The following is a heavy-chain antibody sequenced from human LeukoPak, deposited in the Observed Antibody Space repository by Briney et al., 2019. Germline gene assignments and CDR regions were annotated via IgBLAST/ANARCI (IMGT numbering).Heavy chain of an antibody. Sequence: GGSLRLSCAASGFTFSSYWMSWVRRAPGKGLEWVSVIYSGGATYFTDSVKGRFSISRDIFKNTVYLQMNSLRVDDTAVFYCARAQQTDFGVGAMDVWGQRTTVTVSS. V-gene: IGHV3-66*01. CDR1: GFTFSSYW. CDR2: IYSGGAT. J-gene: IGHJ6*02. CDR3: ARAQQTDFGVGAMDV. D-gene: IGHD4-17*01.